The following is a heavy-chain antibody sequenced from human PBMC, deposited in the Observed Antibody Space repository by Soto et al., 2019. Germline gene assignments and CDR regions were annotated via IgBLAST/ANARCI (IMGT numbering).Heavy chain of an antibody. Sequence: SETLSLTCTVSGGSISSGGYYWSWIRQHPGNGLEWIGYIYYSGSTYYNPSLKSRVTISVDTSKNQFSLKLSSVTAADTAVYYCARVVGDQKGYYYYGMDVWGQGTTVTVSS. J-gene: IGHJ6*02. D-gene: IGHD2-15*01. CDR3: ARVVGDQKGYYYYGMDV. V-gene: IGHV4-31*03. CDR2: IYYSGST. CDR1: GGSISSGGYY.